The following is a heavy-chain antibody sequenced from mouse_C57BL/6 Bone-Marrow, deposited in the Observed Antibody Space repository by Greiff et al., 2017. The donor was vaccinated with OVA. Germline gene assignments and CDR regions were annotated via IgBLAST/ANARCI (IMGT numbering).Heavy chain of an antibody. CDR1: GYTFTSYG. J-gene: IGHJ2*01. CDR3: ARFQRQLRLYLDY. Sequence: VQLQQSGAELARPGASVKLSCKASGYTFTSYGISWVKQRTGQGLEWIGEIYPRSGNTYYNEKFKGKATLTADKSSSTAYMELRSLTSEDSAVYFCARFQRQLRLYLDYWGKGTTLTVSS. D-gene: IGHD3-2*02. CDR2: IYPRSGNT. V-gene: IGHV1-81*01.